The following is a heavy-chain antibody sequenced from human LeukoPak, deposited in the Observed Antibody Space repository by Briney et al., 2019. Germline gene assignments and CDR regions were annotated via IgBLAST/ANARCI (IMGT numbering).Heavy chain of an antibody. J-gene: IGHJ4*02. V-gene: IGHV4-59*01. CDR2: IYNSGST. Sequence: SETLSLTCTVSGGSIGTYYWSWIRQPPGKGLEWIGYIYNSGSTTYNPSLKSRATISVDTSKNQFSLKLTSMTAADTAFYYCVRDRELHYWGQGILVTVSS. D-gene: IGHD1-7*01. CDR1: GGSIGTYY. CDR3: VRDRELHY.